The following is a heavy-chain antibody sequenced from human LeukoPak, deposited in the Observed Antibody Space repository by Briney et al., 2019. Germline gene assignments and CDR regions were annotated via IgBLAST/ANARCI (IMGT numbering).Heavy chain of an antibody. CDR1: GGSITSTNC. D-gene: IGHD2-8*01. CDR2: ISLNGVT. CDR3: SRENGAFSPFGY. Sequence: PSGTLSLTCGVSGGSITSTNCWSWVRQTPGQGLEWIGEISLNGVTNYNPSLNSRVTMLLDTSRNHLSLNLTSVTAADTAVYYCSRENGAFSPFGYWGQGTLVTVPS. J-gene: IGHJ4*02. V-gene: IGHV4-4*02.